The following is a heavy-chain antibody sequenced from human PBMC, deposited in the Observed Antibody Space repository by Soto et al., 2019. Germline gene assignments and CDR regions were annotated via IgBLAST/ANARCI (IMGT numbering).Heavy chain of an antibody. Sequence: QVQLVQSGAEVKKPGSSVKVSCKASGVNFTSYVISWVRQAPGQGLEWMGNIIPIYGTANYLQKFRGRVTITAVESTSTVFMELSRLKSEHTAVYYCARDVPQGYSYGVQWLDHWGQGTLVTVSS. D-gene: IGHD3-10*01. V-gene: IGHV1-69*18. J-gene: IGHJ5*02. CDR2: IIPIYGTA. CDR1: GVNFTSYV. CDR3: ARDVPQGYSYGVQWLDH.